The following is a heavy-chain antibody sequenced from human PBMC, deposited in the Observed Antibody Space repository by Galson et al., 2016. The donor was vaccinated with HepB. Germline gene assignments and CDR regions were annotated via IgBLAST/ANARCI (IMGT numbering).Heavy chain of an antibody. CDR1: GGTFSSYA. J-gene: IGHJ4*02. CDR3: ARFGGQQWGPYYFDY. CDR2: IIPLFGTA. Sequence: SVKVSCKASGGTFSSYAITWARQAPGQGLEWMGGIIPLFGTANYAQKFQGRVTITAAESTSTAYMELSSLRSEDTTVYYCARFGGQQWGPYYFDYWGQGTLVTVSS. D-gene: IGHD3-10*01. V-gene: IGHV1-69*13.